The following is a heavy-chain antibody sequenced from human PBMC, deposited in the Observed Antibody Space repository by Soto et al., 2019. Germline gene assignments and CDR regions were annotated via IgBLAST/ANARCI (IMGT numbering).Heavy chain of an antibody. CDR1: GFTFSDYY. Sequence: QVQLVESGGGLVKPGGSLRLSCAASGFTFSDYYMTWIRQAPGKGLEWLSYIRSSSSDTKYADSVKGRFTISRDNAKNSMYLQMNSLRAEDTAVYYCARTYSGRYLNWFDPWGQGTLVTVSS. J-gene: IGHJ5*02. CDR2: IRSSSSDT. D-gene: IGHD1-26*01. CDR3: ARTYSGRYLNWFDP. V-gene: IGHV3-11*06.